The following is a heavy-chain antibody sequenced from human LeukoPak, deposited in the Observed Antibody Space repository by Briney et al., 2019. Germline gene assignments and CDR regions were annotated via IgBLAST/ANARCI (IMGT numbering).Heavy chain of an antibody. Sequence: SETLSLTCTVSGGSISSSSYYWGWIRQPPGKGLEWIGYIYYSGSTYYNPSLKSRVTISVDTSKNQFSLKLSSVTAADTAVYYCASNAYCGGDCYSFHFDYWGQGTLVTVSS. D-gene: IGHD2-21*02. V-gene: IGHV4-30-4*08. CDR1: GGSISSSSYY. J-gene: IGHJ4*02. CDR3: ASNAYCGGDCYSFHFDY. CDR2: IYYSGST.